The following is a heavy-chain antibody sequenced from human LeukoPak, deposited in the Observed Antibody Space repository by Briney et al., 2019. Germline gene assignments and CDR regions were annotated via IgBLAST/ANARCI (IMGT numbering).Heavy chain of an antibody. CDR2: ISSSSSTI. D-gene: IGHD6-19*01. CDR1: GFTFSSYS. Sequence: GGSLRLSCAASGFTFSSYSMDWVRQAPGKGLEWVSYISSSSSTIYYADSVKGRFTISRDNSKNTLYLQMNSLRAEDTAVYYCAKDLISGWSPDYWGQGTLVTVSS. J-gene: IGHJ4*02. CDR3: AKDLISGWSPDY. V-gene: IGHV3-48*01.